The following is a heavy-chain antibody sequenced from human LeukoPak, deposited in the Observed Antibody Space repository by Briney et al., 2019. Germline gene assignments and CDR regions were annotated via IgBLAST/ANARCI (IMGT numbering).Heavy chain of an antibody. Sequence: SETLSLTCTVSGGSIRSYYWTWIRQPPGKGLEWIGYIYYTGSTNYNPSLKSRVTISVDTSKNQFSLKLSSVTAADTAVYYCAWSSDFRYYYYYMDVWGKGTTVTVSS. V-gene: IGHV4-59*01. D-gene: IGHD3-3*01. CDR3: AWSSDFRYYYYYMDV. CDR1: GGSIRSYY. CDR2: IYYTGST. J-gene: IGHJ6*03.